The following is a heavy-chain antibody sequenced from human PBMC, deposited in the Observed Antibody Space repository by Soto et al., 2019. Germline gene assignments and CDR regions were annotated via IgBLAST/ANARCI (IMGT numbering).Heavy chain of an antibody. Sequence: ASVKVSCKAYGYTFTSYDINWVRQATGQGLEWMGWMNPNSGNTGYAQKFQGRVTMTRNTSISTAYMELSSLRSEDTAVYYCARGRTDFWSGYYPTSRSYYYYYGMDVWGQGTTVTVSS. J-gene: IGHJ6*02. CDR2: MNPNSGNT. D-gene: IGHD3-3*01. CDR3: ARGRTDFWSGYYPTSRSYYYYYGMDV. V-gene: IGHV1-8*01. CDR1: GYTFTSYD.